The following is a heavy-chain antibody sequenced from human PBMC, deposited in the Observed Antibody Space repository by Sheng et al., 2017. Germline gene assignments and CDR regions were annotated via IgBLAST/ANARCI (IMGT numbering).Heavy chain of an antibody. CDR2: IYYSGST. J-gene: IGHJ4*02. Sequence: HLQLQESGPGLVKPSETLSLTCTVSGGSISSSSYYWGWIRQPPGKGLEWIGSIYYSGSTYYNPSLKSRVTISVDTSKNQFSLKLSSVTAADTAVYYCASLYDYVWGSYRSYDTRRDYWGQGTLVTV. CDR1: GGSISSSSYY. D-gene: IGHD3-16*02. CDR3: ASLYDYVWGSYRSYDTRRDY. V-gene: IGHV4-39*01.